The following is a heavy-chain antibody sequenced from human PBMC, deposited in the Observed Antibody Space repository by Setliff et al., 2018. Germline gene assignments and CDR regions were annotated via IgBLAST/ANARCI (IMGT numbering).Heavy chain of an antibody. V-gene: IGHV3-48*03. CDR1: GFTFSTYE. Sequence: SGGSLRLSCAASGFTFSTYEMNWVRQAPGKGLEWVSYISSSGSTIYYVDSVKGRFTISRDNAKNSLYLQMNSLRAEDTAVYYCARYSSTWPKRDYFDYWGQGTLVTVSS. J-gene: IGHJ4*02. CDR2: ISSSGSTI. CDR3: ARYSSTWPKRDYFDY. D-gene: IGHD6-13*01.